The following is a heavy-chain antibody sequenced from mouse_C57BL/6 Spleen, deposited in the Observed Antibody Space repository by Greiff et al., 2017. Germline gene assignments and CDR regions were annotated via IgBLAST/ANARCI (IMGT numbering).Heavy chain of an antibody. J-gene: IGHJ2*01. D-gene: IGHD1-1*01. Sequence: QVQLQQPGAELVKPGASVKLSCKASGYTFTSYWMQWVKQRPGQGLEWIGEIDPSDSYTNYNQKFKGKATLTVDTSSSTAYMQLSSLTSEDSAVYYGARPYGSSYVYYFDYWGQGTTLTVSS. CDR2: IDPSDSYT. CDR3: ARPYGSSYVYYFDY. CDR1: GYTFTSYW. V-gene: IGHV1-50*01.